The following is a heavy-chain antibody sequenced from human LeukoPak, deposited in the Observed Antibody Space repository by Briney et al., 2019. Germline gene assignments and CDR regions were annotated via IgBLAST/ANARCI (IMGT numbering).Heavy chain of an antibody. CDR3: ARDGSSWLIDY. Sequence: GGSLRLSCAASGFTFSSYGMHWVRQAPGKGLEWVAVIWYDGSNKYYADSVKGRFTISRDNSKNTLYLQMNSLRAEDTAVYYCARDGSSWLIDYWGQGTLVTVSS. CDR1: GFTFSSYG. D-gene: IGHD6-13*01. CDR2: IWYDGSNK. V-gene: IGHV3-33*01. J-gene: IGHJ4*02.